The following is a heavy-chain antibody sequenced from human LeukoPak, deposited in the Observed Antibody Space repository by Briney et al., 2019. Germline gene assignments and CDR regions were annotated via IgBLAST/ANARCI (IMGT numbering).Heavy chain of an antibody. J-gene: IGHJ5*02. CDR3: ARAIVVVPSAANWFDP. V-gene: IGHV4-59*01. D-gene: IGHD2-21*01. CDR1: GGSISSYY. Sequence: PSETLSLTCTVYGGSISSYYWSWIRQPPGKGLEWIGYIYYSGSTNYNPSLKSRVTISVDTSKNQFSLKLSSVTAADTAVYYCARAIVVVPSAANWFDPWGQGTLVTVSS. CDR2: IYYSGST.